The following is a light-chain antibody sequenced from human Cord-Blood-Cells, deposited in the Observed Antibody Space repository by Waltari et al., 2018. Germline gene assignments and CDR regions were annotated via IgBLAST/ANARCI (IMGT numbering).Light chain of an antibody. Sequence: DIQMTQSTSTLSASVGARVTITCRASQSISSWLAWYQQKPGKAPKLLIYDASSLESGVPSRFSGSGSGTEFTLTISSLQPDDFATYYCQQYNSYSWTFGQGTKVEIK. CDR1: QSISSW. J-gene: IGKJ1*01. V-gene: IGKV1-5*01. CDR3: QQYNSYSWT. CDR2: DAS.